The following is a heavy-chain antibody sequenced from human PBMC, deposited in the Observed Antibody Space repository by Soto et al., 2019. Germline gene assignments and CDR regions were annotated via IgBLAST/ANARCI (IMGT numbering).Heavy chain of an antibody. V-gene: IGHV1-18*01. CDR1: GYTFTSYG. Sequence: GASVKVSCKTSGYTFTSYGISWVRQAPGQGLEWMGWISAYNGNTNYEQKLQGRVTMTTDTSTSTAYMELRSLRSDDTAVYYCARDAYSGYDFRPDYYYGMDVWGQGTTVTVSS. D-gene: IGHD5-12*01. CDR3: ARDAYSGYDFRPDYYYGMDV. J-gene: IGHJ6*02. CDR2: ISAYNGNT.